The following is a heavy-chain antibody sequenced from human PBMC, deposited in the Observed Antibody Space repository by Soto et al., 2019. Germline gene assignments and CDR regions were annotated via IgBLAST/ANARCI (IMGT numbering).Heavy chain of an antibody. CDR1: GGTFSSYA. V-gene: IGHV1-69*06. CDR2: IIPIFGTA. Sequence: SVKVSCKASGGTFSSYAISWVRQAPGQGLEWMGGIIPIFGTANYAQKFQGRVTITADKSTSTAYMELSSLRSEDTAVYYCARHHGPTTSENWFDPWGQGTLVTVSS. J-gene: IGHJ5*02. D-gene: IGHD5-12*01. CDR3: ARHHGPTTSENWFDP.